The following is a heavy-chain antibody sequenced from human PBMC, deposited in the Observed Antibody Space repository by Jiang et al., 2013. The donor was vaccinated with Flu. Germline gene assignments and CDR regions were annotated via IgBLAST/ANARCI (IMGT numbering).Heavy chain of an antibody. V-gene: IGHV4-30-4*01. D-gene: IGHD6-19*01. CDR1: YY. J-gene: IGHJ4*02. CDR2: LLQWEH. CDR3: ARGGQWLAQTLFDY. Sequence: YYWSWIASPXEGPGVDWVHLLQWEHLLQPSLKSRVTISVDTSKNQFSLKLSSVTAADTAVYYCARGGQWLAQTLFDYWGQGTLVTVSS.